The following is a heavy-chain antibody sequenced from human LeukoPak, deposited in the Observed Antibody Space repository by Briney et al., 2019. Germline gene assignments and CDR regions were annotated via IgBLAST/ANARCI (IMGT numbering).Heavy chain of an antibody. J-gene: IGHJ1*01. Sequence: GGSLRLSCAASGFTFSSYAMHWVRQAPGKGLEWVALMSYDGSNILYADSVKGRFTISRDNSENTLYLQMNSLRPQDTAVYYCAREPTGYTSGWYRYFQHWGQGTLVTVSS. CDR1: GFTFSSYA. V-gene: IGHV3-30*04. D-gene: IGHD6-19*01. CDR3: AREPTGYTSGWYRYFQH. CDR2: MSYDGSNI.